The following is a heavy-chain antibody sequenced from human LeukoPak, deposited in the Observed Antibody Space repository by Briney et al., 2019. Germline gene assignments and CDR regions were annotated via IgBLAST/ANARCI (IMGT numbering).Heavy chain of an antibody. V-gene: IGHV1-8*01. D-gene: IGHD7-27*01. CDR2: MNPGTGNT. Sequence: ASVKVSCRASGYTFTNHHINWVRQAAGQGLGWMGWMNPGTGNTVYAQKFQGRVTMTWDTSISTAYMELGSLRSEDTALYYCARGRPTNLGGIYWGQGTLVTVSS. CDR1: GYTFTNHH. J-gene: IGHJ4*02. CDR3: ARGRPTNLGGIY.